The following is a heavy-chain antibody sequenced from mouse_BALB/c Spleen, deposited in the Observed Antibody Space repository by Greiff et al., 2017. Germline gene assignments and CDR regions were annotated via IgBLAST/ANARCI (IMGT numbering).Heavy chain of an antibody. D-gene: IGHD1-1*01. V-gene: IGHV5-6-5*01. Sequence: EVKVVESGGGLVKPGGSLKLSCAASGFTFSSYAMSWVRQTPEKRLEWVASISSGGSTYYPDSVKGRFTISRDNARNILYLQMSSLRSEDTAMYYCARREITTVVECYFDYWGQGTTLTVSS. CDR2: ISSGGST. CDR3: ARREITTVVECYFDY. CDR1: GFTFSSYA. J-gene: IGHJ2*01.